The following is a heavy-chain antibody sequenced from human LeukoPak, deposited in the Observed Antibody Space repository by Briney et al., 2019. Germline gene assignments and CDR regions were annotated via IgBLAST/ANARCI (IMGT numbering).Heavy chain of an antibody. CDR1: GFTVSSNY. V-gene: IGHV3-66*01. CDR2: IYSGGST. D-gene: IGHD2-21*02. Sequence: PGGSLRLSCAASGFTVSSNYMSWVRQAPGKGLEWVSVIYSGGSTYYADSVKGRFTISRDNSKNTLYLQMNSLRAEDTAVYYCARSPPMTKYCGGDCYIFDYWGQGTLVTVSS. CDR3: ARSPPMTKYCGGDCYIFDY. J-gene: IGHJ4*02.